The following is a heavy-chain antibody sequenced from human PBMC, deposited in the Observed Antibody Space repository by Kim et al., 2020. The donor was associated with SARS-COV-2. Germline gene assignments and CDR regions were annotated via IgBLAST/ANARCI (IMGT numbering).Heavy chain of an antibody. J-gene: IGHJ4*02. Sequence: SETLSLTCTVSGGSISNRNYYWGWIRQPPGKGLEWIGSIYYSGSTYYNPSLKSRVTISVDTSKNQFSLKLSSVTAAETAVYYCARLPGHYWGQGTLVTVS. CDR3: ARLPGHY. CDR2: IYYSGST. CDR1: GGSISNRNYY. D-gene: IGHD1-26*01. V-gene: IGHV4-39*01.